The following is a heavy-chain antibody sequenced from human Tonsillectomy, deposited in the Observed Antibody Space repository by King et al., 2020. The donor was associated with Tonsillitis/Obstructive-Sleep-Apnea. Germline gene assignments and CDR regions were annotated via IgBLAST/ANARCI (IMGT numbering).Heavy chain of an antibody. CDR3: AHSAEWYDYYDSSGYYSVWCDP. V-gene: IGHV2-5*02. J-gene: IGHJ5*02. D-gene: IGHD3-22*01. CDR1: GFSLSTSGVG. Sequence: ITLKESGPTLVKPPQTLTLTCTFSGFSLSTSGVGVGWIRQPPGKALEWLALIYWDDDKRYSPSLKSRLTITKDTSKNQVVLTMTNMDPVDTATYYCAHSAEWYDYYDSSGYYSVWCDPWGQGTLVTVSS. CDR2: IYWDDDK.